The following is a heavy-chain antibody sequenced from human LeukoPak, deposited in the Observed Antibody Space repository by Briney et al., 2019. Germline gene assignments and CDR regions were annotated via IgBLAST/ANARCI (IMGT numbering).Heavy chain of an antibody. D-gene: IGHD3-16*01. CDR2: IKEDGTEK. CDR1: GFTFSSYW. V-gene: IGHV3-7*01. CDR3: ARARGVFGDLWAFDI. J-gene: IGHJ3*02. Sequence: GGSLRLSCAASGFTFSSYWMTWVRQAPGKGLEWVANIKEDGTEKYYVDSVKGRQKYYVDSVKGRFTISRDNAKNSLYLQMNSLRAEDTAVYYCARARGVFGDLWAFDIWGQGTMVTVSS.